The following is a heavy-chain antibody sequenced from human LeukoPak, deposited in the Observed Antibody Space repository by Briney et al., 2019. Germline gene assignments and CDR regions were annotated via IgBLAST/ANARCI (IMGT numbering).Heavy chain of an antibody. D-gene: IGHD1-1*01. Sequence: PSHSLSLTCTVSGGSISSSTYYWGWLRQAPGKGLEWIGTIYYSDRTNYNPSLKSRGTISVDMSKNQLSLNLNSVTAADTAVYYCARQTNRGAGNFDSWGQGTLVTVSS. CDR2: IYYSDRT. CDR3: ARQTNRGAGNFDS. V-gene: IGHV4-39*01. CDR1: GGSISSSTYY. J-gene: IGHJ4*02.